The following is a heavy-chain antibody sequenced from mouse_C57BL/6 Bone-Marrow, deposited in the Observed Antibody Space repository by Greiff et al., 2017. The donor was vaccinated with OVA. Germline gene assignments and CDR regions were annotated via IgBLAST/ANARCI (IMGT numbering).Heavy chain of an antibody. J-gene: IGHJ2*01. D-gene: IGHD2-5*01. CDR3: ARDADYSNYDFDY. V-gene: IGHV7-1*01. Sequence: EVNVVESGGGLVQSGRSLRLSCATSGFTFSDFYMEWVRQAPGKGLEWIAASRNKANDYTTEYSASGKGRFIVSRDNSQSILYLQMNALRAEDTAIYYCARDADYSNYDFDYWGQGTTLTVSS. CDR2: SRNKANDYTT. CDR1: GFTFSDFY.